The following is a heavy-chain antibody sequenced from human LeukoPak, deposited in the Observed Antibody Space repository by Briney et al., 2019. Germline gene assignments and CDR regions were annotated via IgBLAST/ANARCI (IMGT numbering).Heavy chain of an antibody. V-gene: IGHV4-4*07. D-gene: IGHD4-17*01. Sequence: SETLSLTCTVSGGSISSYYWSWIRQPAGKGLEWIGRIYTSESTNYNPSLKSRVTMSVDTSKNQFSLKRSSVTAADTAVYYCARDSYGDYYYYYGMDVWGQGTTVTVSS. CDR1: GGSISSYY. CDR3: ARDSYGDYYYYYGMDV. CDR2: IYTSEST. J-gene: IGHJ6*02.